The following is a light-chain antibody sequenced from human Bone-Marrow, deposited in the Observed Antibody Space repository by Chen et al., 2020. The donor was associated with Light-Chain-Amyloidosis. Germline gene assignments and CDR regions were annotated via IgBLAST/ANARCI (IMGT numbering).Light chain of an antibody. CDR3: QQYGSSPWT. J-gene: IGKJ1*01. CDR1: QSVGTN. Sequence: EIVLTQSPATLSLSPGERATLSCRASQSVGTNLAWYQQKPGQAPRLLIYGASSRATDIPDRFSGSGSGTDFTLTINRLEPEDFAVYYCQQYGSSPWTFGQGTKVEIK. V-gene: IGKV3-20*01. CDR2: GAS.